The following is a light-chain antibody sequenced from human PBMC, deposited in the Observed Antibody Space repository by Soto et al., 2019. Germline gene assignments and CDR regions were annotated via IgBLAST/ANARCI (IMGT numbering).Light chain of an antibody. V-gene: IGLV2-14*01. J-gene: IGLJ2*01. CDR1: RSDVGGYNY. CDR3: SSYTSSTTLA. Sequence: QSALTQPASVSGSPGQSITISCTGTRSDVGGYNYVSWYQQHPGKAPKLMIYEVSNRPSGVSNRFSGSKSGNTASLTISGIQAEDEADYYCSSYTSSTTLAFGGGTKLTVL. CDR2: EVS.